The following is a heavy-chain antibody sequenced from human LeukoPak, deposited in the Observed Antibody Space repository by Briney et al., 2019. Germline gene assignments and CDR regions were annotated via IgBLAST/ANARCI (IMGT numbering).Heavy chain of an antibody. CDR2: IYTSGST. Sequence: SETLSLTCTVSGGSISSYYRSWIRQPAGKGLEWIGRIYTSGSTNYNPSLKSRVTMSVDTSKNQFSLKLSSVTAADTAVYYCARGQYYYGSGSYYFDYWGQGTLVTVSS. D-gene: IGHD3-10*01. CDR1: GGSISSYY. V-gene: IGHV4-4*07. CDR3: ARGQYYYGSGSYYFDY. J-gene: IGHJ4*02.